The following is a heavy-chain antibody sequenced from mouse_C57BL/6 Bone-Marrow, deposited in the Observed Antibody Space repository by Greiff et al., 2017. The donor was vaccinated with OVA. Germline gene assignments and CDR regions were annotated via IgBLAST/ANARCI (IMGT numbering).Heavy chain of an antibody. CDR1: GYTFTDYE. CDR2: IDPETGGT. Sequence: QVQLQQSGAELVRPGASVTLSCKASGYTFTDYEMHWVKQTPVHGLEWIGAIDPETGGTDYNQKFKGKAILTADKSSSTDYMELRSLTSEDSAVYYCTRGYGNYYAMDYWGQGTSVTVSA. V-gene: IGHV1-15*01. J-gene: IGHJ4*01. CDR3: TRGYGNYYAMDY. D-gene: IGHD2-1*01.